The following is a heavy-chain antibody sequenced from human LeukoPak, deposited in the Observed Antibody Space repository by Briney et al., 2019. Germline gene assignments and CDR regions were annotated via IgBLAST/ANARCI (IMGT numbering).Heavy chain of an antibody. CDR1: GYTFTGYF. J-gene: IGHJ4*02. Sequence: ASVKVSCKASGYTFTGYFIHWVRQAPGQGLEWMGWINPNSGGTNYAQKFQGRVTMTSDTSISTAYMELSRLRSDDTAMYYCARDERCDSSGYPFDCWGRGTLVTVSS. CDR3: ARDERCDSSGYPFDC. D-gene: IGHD3-22*01. V-gene: IGHV1-2*02. CDR2: INPNSGGT.